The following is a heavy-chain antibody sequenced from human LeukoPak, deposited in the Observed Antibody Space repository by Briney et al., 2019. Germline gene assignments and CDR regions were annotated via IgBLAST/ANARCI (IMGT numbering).Heavy chain of an antibody. V-gene: IGHV1-18*01. CDR2: ISAYNGNT. J-gene: IGHJ3*02. CDR1: GYTFTSYG. Sequence: VASVKVSCKASGYTFTSYGISWVRQAPGQGLEWMGWISAYNGNTNYAQKLQGRVTMTTDTSTSTAYMELRSLRAEDTAVYYCAKELFEAGLPGFDIWGQGTMVTVSS. CDR3: AKELFEAGLPGFDI. D-gene: IGHD2-15*01.